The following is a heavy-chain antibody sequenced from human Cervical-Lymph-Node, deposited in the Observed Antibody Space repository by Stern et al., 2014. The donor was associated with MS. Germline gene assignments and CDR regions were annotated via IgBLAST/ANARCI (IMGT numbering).Heavy chain of an antibody. J-gene: IGHJ4*02. CDR3: AKDFFGYSTSSGIDY. V-gene: IGHV3-23*04. D-gene: IGHD6-6*01. CDR1: GFTFRNYA. CDR2: ISGSGDTT. Sequence: EVQLEESGGGLVQPGGSLRLSCAASGFTFRNYAMNWVRQAPGKGLEWVSRISGSGDTTNYADAVKGRFTMTRDTSENTVYLQMNSLRVEDTALYYCAKDFFGYSTSSGIDYWGQGTLVTVSS.